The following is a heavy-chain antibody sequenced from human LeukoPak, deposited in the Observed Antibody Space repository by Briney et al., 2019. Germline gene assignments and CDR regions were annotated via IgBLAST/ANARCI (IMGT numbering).Heavy chain of an antibody. J-gene: IGHJ4*02. D-gene: IGHD3-16*02. Sequence: GGSLRLSCAASGFTFSKNAMSWVRQAPGKGLEWVSSIPSSGSATCYADSVKGRFTISRDNSKNTLYLQMNGLRAEDTAVYYCARGVDVWGNYRQYYFDDWGQETVVTVSS. CDR1: GFTFSKNA. V-gene: IGHV3-23*01. CDR3: ARGVDVWGNYRQYYFDD. CDR2: IPSSGSAT.